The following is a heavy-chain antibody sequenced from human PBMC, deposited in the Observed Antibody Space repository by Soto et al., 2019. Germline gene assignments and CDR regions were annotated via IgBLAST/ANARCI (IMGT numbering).Heavy chain of an antibody. CDR2: ISSNGGST. D-gene: IGHD2-2*01. J-gene: IGHJ6*03. Sequence: GGSLRLSCAASGFTFSSYAMHWVRQAPGKGLEYVSAISSNGGSTYYANSVKGRFTISRDNSKNTLYLQMGSLRAEDMAVYYCARAKKVVPAAMPDYYYYMDVWGKGTTVTVSS. CDR1: GFTFSSYA. CDR3: ARAKKVVPAAMPDYYYYMDV. V-gene: IGHV3-64*01.